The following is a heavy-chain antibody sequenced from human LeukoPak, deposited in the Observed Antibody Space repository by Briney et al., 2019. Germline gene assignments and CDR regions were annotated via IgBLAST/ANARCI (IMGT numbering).Heavy chain of an antibody. CDR1: GYNFKTFW. CDR3: AKQGRSCTTTTCYVSF. J-gene: IGHJ4*02. CDR2: IYPGDSDT. D-gene: IGHD2-2*01. Sequence: GESLKISCQGSGYNFKTFWIGRVRQMPGKGLEWMGIIYPGDSDTRYSPSFQGQVTISVDKSISTAYLQWSSLKASDTAMYYCAKQGRSCTTTTCYVSFWGQGTLVTVSS. V-gene: IGHV5-51*01.